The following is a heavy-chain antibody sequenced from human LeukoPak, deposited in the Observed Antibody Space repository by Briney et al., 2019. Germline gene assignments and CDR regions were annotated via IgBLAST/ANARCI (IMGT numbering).Heavy chain of an antibody. CDR1: GFTFSDYW. D-gene: IGHD3-3*01. CDR2: IKQDRSEK. J-gene: IGHJ3*02. V-gene: IGHV3-7*01. Sequence: PGGSLRLSCVASGFTFSDYWMTWVRQAPGKGLECVANIKQDRSEKFYVDSVKGRFTISRDNAKNSLYLQMNSLRAEDTAVYYCARDGRFSYGAFDIWGQGTMVTVSS. CDR3: ARDGRFSYGAFDI.